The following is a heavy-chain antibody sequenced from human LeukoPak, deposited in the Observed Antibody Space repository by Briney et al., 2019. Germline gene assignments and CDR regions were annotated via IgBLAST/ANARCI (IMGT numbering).Heavy chain of an antibody. D-gene: IGHD3-10*01. CDR3: ATIRSHKLLWRGGGDAFDI. Sequence: VASVKVSCKASGYTFTSYYMHWVRQAPGQGLEWMGWINPDTGGTKSAQNFPGRVTLTRDTSIKTAYMELSSLTSDDTAVYYCATIRSHKLLWRGGGDAFDIWGQGTVVTVSS. V-gene: IGHV1-2*02. CDR1: GYTFTSYY. CDR2: INPDTGGT. J-gene: IGHJ3*02.